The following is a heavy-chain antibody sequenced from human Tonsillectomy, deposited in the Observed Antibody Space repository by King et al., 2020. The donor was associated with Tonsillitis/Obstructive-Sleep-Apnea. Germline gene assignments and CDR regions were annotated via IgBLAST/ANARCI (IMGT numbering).Heavy chain of an antibody. J-gene: IGHJ4*02. V-gene: IGHV1-46*01. Sequence: VQLAQSGAEVKKPGASVKVSCKASGYTFTSYYIHWVRQAPGQGLEWMGIIDPSGGSTSYAQRFQGRVTMTRETSTGTVYMELSSLRSEDTAVYYCARGSTITSCPFDFWGQGTLVTVSS. D-gene: IGHD5/OR15-5a*01. CDR3: ARGSTITSCPFDF. CDR1: GYTFTSYY. CDR2: IDPSGGST.